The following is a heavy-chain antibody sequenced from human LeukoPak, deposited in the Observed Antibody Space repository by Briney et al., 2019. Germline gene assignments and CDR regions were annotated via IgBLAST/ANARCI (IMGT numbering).Heavy chain of an antibody. D-gene: IGHD2-15*01. CDR3: ARGDQYCSAGSCYPQFDY. CDR1: GGTFSSYA. J-gene: IGHJ4*02. CDR2: IIPIFGTA. V-gene: IGHV1-69*13. Sequence: GASVKVSCKASGGTFSSYAISWVRQAPGQGLEWMGGIIPIFGTANYAQKFQGRVTITADESTRTAFMELSSLRSEDTAVYYCARGDQYCSAGSCYPQFDYWGQGTLVTVSS.